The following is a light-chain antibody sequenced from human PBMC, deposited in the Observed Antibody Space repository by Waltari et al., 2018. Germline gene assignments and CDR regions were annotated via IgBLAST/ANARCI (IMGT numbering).Light chain of an antibody. CDR1: EESNKW. CDR2: DAS. Sequence: DTQLSQFPSTLAASVGDRVTITCRAREESNKWLAWYQQKPGKAPKVLIYDASTLKSGVPARFSGSGSGTEFTLTIDSLQPDDFATYYCQQYNRFSPFGQGTNVEVK. V-gene: IGKV1-5*01. CDR3: QQYNRFSP. J-gene: IGKJ1*01.